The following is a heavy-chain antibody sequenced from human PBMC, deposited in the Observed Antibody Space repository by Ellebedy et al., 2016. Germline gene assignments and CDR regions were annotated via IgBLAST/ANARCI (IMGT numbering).Heavy chain of an antibody. Sequence: SETLSLXCTVSGDSITNSPYYWAWIRQPPGRGLEWLGHIYYTGNTYYNPSLESRVTMSVDTSRNQFSLKLSSVTAADTAVYYCARCFDSGGYIDYWGQGTLVTVSS. J-gene: IGHJ4*02. CDR2: IYYTGNT. CDR1: GDSITNSPYY. D-gene: IGHD3-22*01. V-gene: IGHV4-39*07. CDR3: ARCFDSGGYIDY.